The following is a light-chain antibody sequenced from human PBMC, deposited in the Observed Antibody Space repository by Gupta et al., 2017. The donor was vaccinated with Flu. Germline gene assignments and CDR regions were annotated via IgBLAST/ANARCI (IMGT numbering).Light chain of an antibody. J-gene: IGKJ2*01. Sequence: EIVMTQSSATLPVSPGERATLSCRASQSVSSNLAWYQQKPGQAPRLLIYGASTRATGIPARFSGSGSGTECTLTISSLQSEDFAVYYCQQYNNWPPYTFGQGTKLEIK. CDR2: GAS. CDR3: QQYNNWPPYT. V-gene: IGKV3-15*01. CDR1: QSVSSN.